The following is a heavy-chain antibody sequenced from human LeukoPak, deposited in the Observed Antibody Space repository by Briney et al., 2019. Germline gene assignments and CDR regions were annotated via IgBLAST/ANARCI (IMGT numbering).Heavy chain of an antibody. CDR2: INHSGST. D-gene: IGHD3-9*01. J-gene: IGHJ4*02. Sequence: GSLRLSCAASGFTFSSYWMSWVRQPPGKGLEWIGEINHSGSTNCNPSLKSRVTISVDTSKNQFSLKLSSVTAADTAVYYCARGSDWVDFDYWGQGTLVTVSS. CDR1: GFTFSSYW. CDR3: ARGSDWVDFDY. V-gene: IGHV4-34*01.